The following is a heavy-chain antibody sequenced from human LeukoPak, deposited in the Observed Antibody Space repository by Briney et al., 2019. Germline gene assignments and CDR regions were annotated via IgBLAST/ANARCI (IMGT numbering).Heavy chain of an antibody. J-gene: IGHJ3*02. CDR1: GFTFSSYG. D-gene: IGHD4-23*01. V-gene: IGHV3-23*01. Sequence: GGSLRLSCAASGFTFSSYGMSWVRQAPGKGLEWVSAISGSGGSTYYADSVKGRFTISRDNSKNTLYLQMNSLRAEDTAVYYCAKDTVVPDAFDIWGQGTMVTVSS. CDR2: ISGSGGST. CDR3: AKDTVVPDAFDI.